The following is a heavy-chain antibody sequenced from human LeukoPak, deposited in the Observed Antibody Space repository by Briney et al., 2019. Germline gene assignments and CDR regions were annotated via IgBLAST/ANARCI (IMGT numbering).Heavy chain of an antibody. D-gene: IGHD6-13*01. CDR3: ARDYRAAGTRWFDP. CDR1: GGSISSYY. CDR2: IYYSGST. V-gene: IGHV4-59*01. J-gene: IGHJ5*02. Sequence: PSETLSLTCTVSGGSISSYYWSWIRQPPGKGLEWIGYIYYSGSTNYNPSLKSRVTISVDTSKNQFSQKLSSVTAADTAVYYCARDYRAAGTRWFDPWGQGTLVTVSS.